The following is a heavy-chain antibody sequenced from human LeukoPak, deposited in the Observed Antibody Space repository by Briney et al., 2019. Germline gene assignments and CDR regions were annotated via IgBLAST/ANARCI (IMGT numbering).Heavy chain of an antibody. J-gene: IGHJ4*02. CDR1: GFTFSNAW. CDR2: IKRKTDGGTA. CDR3: TTVTYSSSWYPFDY. Sequence: GGSLRLSCAASGFTFSNAWMSWVRQAPGKGLEWVGRIKRKTDGGTADYAAPVKGRFTISRDDSKNTLYLQMNSLKTEDTDVYYCTTVTYSSSWYPFDYWGQGTLVTVSS. V-gene: IGHV3-15*01. D-gene: IGHD6-13*01.